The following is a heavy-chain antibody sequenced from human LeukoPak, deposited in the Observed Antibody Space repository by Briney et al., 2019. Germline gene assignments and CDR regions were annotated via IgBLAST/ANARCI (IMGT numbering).Heavy chain of an antibody. V-gene: IGHV4-31*02. CDR3: ARDWSGYGSFDY. J-gene: IGHJ4*02. CDR2: IYFSGST. CDR1: GFIFSTYE. Sequence: LRLSCAASGFIFSTYEMHWVRQHPGEGLEWIGNIYFSGSTNYNPSLKSRLTISVDMSNNQFSLKLSSVTAADTALYYCARDWSGYGSFDYWGRGTLVTVSS. D-gene: IGHD3-3*01.